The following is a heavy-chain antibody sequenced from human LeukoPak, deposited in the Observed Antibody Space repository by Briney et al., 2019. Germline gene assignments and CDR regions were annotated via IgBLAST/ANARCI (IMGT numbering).Heavy chain of an antibody. CDR3: ARLSRDSDGYYNY. J-gene: IGHJ4*02. CDR1: GHSISSSNYY. V-gene: IGHV4-39*01. CDR2: IYDSGDT. D-gene: IGHD3-22*01. Sequence: SETLSLTCTVSGHSISSSNYYWGWIRQPPGKGLEWIGSIYDSGDTYYNPSLKSRVTISVDTSKNQFSLKLSSVTAADTAVYYCARLSRDSDGYYNYWGQGTLVTVSS.